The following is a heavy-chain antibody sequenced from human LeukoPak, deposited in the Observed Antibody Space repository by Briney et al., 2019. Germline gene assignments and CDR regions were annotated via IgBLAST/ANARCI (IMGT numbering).Heavy chain of an antibody. Sequence: ASVKVSCMASGYTFTSYYMHWVRQAPGQGPEWMGWINPNSGGTNYAQKFQGRVTMTRDTSISTAYMELSRLRSDDTAVYYCARSEEQLPDYWGQGTLVTVSS. D-gene: IGHD6-6*01. CDR1: GYTFTSYY. CDR2: INPNSGGT. V-gene: IGHV1-2*02. CDR3: ARSEEQLPDY. J-gene: IGHJ4*02.